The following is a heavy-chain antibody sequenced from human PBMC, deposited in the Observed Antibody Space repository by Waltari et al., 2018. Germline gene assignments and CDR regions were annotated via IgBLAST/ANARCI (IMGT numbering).Heavy chain of an antibody. CDR2: LYHIGTT. D-gene: IGHD3-9*01. V-gene: IGHV4-39*07. Sequence: QLHLQESGPGLVTPSAPLSLTCPVSGGSLTSSSYYWHCIRQSPGKGLEWIGHLYHIGTTFYNPSLKSRVTMSLDPSKNQFSLKLSSVTAADTAVYYCARAMRYYDILTGPSDALDIWGQGTMVTVSS. J-gene: IGHJ3*02. CDR1: GGSLTSSSYY. CDR3: ARAMRYYDILTGPSDALDI.